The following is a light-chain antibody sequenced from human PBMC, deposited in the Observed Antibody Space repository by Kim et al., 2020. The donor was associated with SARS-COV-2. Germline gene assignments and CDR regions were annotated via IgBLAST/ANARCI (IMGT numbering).Light chain of an antibody. J-gene: IGLJ2*01. CDR2: QDK. CDR3: QAWDTTVV. V-gene: IGLV3-1*01. Sequence: SYELTQPPSVSVSPGQTASITCSGDQLGDKYVCWYQQRPGQSPVLVIYQDKNRPSGIPERFSGSNSGNTATLTISGTQAMDEADYYCQAWDTTVVFGGGTQLPS. CDR1: QLGDKY.